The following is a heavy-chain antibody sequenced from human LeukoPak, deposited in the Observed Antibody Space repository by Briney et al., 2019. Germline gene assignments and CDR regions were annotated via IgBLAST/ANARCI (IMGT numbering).Heavy chain of an antibody. V-gene: IGHV1-69*05. CDR2: IIPIFGTT. CDR1: GGTFSSYA. D-gene: IGHD2-21*01. J-gene: IGHJ4*02. Sequence: GASVKVSCKASGGTFSSYAISWVRQAPGQGLEWMGRIIPIFGTTNYAQKFQGRVTITTDESTSTAYMELSSLRSEDTAVYYCARGRSYCGGDCYPLDYWGQGTLVTVSS. CDR3: ARGRSYCGGDCYPLDY.